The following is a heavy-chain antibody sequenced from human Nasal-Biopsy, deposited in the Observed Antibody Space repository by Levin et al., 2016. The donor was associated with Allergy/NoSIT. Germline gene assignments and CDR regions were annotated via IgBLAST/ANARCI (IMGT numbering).Heavy chain of an antibody. CDR3: ARGRYCSGGSCYFDY. Sequence: GESLKISCAASGSSYSIYWMSWVRQAPGKGLEWVANIKHDGSEKYYVDSVRGRFTISRDNAKNSLYLEMNSLRAEDTALYFCARGRYCSGGSCYFDYWGHGTLVTVSS. V-gene: IGHV3-7*04. D-gene: IGHD2-15*01. CDR2: IKHDGSEK. J-gene: IGHJ4*01. CDR1: GSSYSIYW.